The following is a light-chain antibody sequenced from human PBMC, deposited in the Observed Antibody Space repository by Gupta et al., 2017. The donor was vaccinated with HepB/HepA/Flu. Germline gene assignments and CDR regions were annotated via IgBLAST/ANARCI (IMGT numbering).Light chain of an antibody. J-gene: IGKJ5*01. CDR3: QQYDNLLIT. CDR2: DAS. Sequence: DIQMTQSPSSLSASVGDRVTITCQASQDISNYLNWYQQKPGKAPKLLIYDASNLETGVPSRFSGSGSGTXFTFTIXSLQPEDIATYYCQQYDNLLITFGXGTRLEIK. V-gene: IGKV1-33*01. CDR1: QDISNY.